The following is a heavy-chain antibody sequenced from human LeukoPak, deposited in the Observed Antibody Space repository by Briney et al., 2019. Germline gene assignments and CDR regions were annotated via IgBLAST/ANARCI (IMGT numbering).Heavy chain of an antibody. CDR2: IIPIFGTA. Sequence: SVKVSCKASGGTFSSYATSWVRQAPGQGLEWMGGIIPIFGTANYAQKFQGRVTITTDESTSTAYMELSSLRSEDTAVYYCARAEAGEGAFDIWGQGTMVTVSS. J-gene: IGHJ3*02. V-gene: IGHV1-69*05. D-gene: IGHD7-27*01. CDR1: GGTFSSYA. CDR3: ARAEAGEGAFDI.